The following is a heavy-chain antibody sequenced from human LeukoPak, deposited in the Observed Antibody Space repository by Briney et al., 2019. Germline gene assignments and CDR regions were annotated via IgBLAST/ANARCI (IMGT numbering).Heavy chain of an antibody. Sequence: GGSLRLSCAAAGFTFTTYAMSWVRQAPGKGLEWVSSMSGSGGNYADSVKGRFTISRDNFKNTLYLQMNSLRAEDTAVYYCAKSRLPYDSSGYYSFDCWGQGTLVTVSS. D-gene: IGHD3-22*01. CDR2: MSGSGG. CDR1: GFTFTTYA. J-gene: IGHJ4*02. V-gene: IGHV3-23*01. CDR3: AKSRLPYDSSGYYSFDC.